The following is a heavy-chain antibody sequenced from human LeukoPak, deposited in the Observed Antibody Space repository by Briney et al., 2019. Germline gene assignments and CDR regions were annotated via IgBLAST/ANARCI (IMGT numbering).Heavy chain of an antibody. CDR1: GGSISSSSYY. D-gene: IGHD6-19*01. V-gene: IGHV4-39*01. CDR2: IYYSGSA. Sequence: PSETLSLTCTVSGGSISSSSYYWGWIRQPPGKGLEWIGSIYYSGSAYYNPSLKSRVTISVDTSKNQFSLKLSSVTAADTAVYYCARHPIAVAGTGFDYWAREPWSPSPQ. J-gene: IGHJ4*02. CDR3: ARHPIAVAGTGFDY.